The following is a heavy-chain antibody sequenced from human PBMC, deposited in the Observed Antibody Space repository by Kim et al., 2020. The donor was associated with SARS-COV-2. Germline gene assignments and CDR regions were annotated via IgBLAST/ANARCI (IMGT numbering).Heavy chain of an antibody. D-gene: IGHD3-22*01. J-gene: IGHJ4*02. Sequence: GGSLRLSCAASGFTFSSYAMHWVRQAPGKGLEWVAVISYDGSNKYYADSVKGRFTISRDNSKNTLYLQMNSLRAEDTAVYYCAREDYDSSGYYFDYWGQGTLVTVSS. CDR3: AREDYDSSGYYFDY. CDR1: GFTFSSYA. V-gene: IGHV3-30*04. CDR2: ISYDGSNK.